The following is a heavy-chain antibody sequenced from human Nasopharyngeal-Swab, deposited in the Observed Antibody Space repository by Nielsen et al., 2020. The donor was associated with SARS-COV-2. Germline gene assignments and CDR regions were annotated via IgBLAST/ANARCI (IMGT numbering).Heavy chain of an antibody. Sequence: GGSLRLSCAASGFTFSSYWMHWVRQAPGKGLVWVSRINSDGISTTYADSVKGRFTISRDSAKNTLYLQMNSLRAEDTAVYYCARDVDMAATYFDYWGQGTLVTVSS. CDR1: GFTFSSYW. J-gene: IGHJ4*02. CDR2: INSDGIST. V-gene: IGHV3-74*01. D-gene: IGHD5-24*01. CDR3: ARDVDMAATYFDY.